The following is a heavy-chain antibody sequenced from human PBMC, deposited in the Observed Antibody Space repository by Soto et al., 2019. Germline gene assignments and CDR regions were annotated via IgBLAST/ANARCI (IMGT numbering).Heavy chain of an antibody. CDR3: ARDAPYYYGMDV. V-gene: IGHV4-30-4*01. CDR2: IDYSGST. CDR1: GGSITNTDYY. J-gene: IGHJ6*02. Sequence: PSETLSLTCSVSGGSITNTDYYWNWIRQSPGKGLEWIGSIDYSGSTYYNPSLKSRVIISADTSKNLFSLKLRSVTAADTALYFCARDAPYYYGMDVWGQGTTVTVSS.